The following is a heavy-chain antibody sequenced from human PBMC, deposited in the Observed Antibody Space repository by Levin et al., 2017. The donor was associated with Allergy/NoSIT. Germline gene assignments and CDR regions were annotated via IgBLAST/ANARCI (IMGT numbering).Heavy chain of an antibody. CDR3: ARDGDYYDSSGYNTNSFDY. D-gene: IGHD3-22*01. CDR1: GFTFSSYG. CDR2: IWYDGSNK. Sequence: GGSLRLSCAASGFTFSSYGMHWVRQAPGKGLEWVAVIWYDGSNKYYADSVKGRFTISRDNSKNTLYLQMNSLRAEDTAVYYCARDGDYYDSSGYNTNSFDYWGQGTLVTVSS. V-gene: IGHV3-33*01. J-gene: IGHJ4*02.